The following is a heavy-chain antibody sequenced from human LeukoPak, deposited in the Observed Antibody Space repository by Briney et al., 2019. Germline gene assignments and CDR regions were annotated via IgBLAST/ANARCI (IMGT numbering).Heavy chain of an antibody. D-gene: IGHD6-13*01. J-gene: IGHJ4*02. CDR1: GGSISSGGYS. V-gene: IGHV4-30-2*01. CDR2: IYQNGNT. Sequence: SQTLSLTCAVSGGSISSGGYSWSWIRQPPGEGLEWIGYIYQNGNTYYNPSLKSRVTISVDRSKNQFSLNLSSVTAADTAVYYCGRGGIAAAASGIDYWGQGTLVAVSS. CDR3: GRGGIAAAASGIDY.